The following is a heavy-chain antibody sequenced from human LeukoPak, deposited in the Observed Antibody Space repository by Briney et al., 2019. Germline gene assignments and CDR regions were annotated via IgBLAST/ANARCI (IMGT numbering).Heavy chain of an antibody. CDR3: ARDYNGSGSGVFDY. CDR2: IIPIFGTA. V-gene: IGHV1-69*13. J-gene: IGHJ4*02. CDR1: GYTFVSYG. Sequence: GASVKVSCKASGYTFVSYGISWVRQAPGQGLEWMGGIIPIFGTANYAQKFQGRVTITADESTSTAYMELSSLRSEDTAVYYCARDYNGSGSGVFDYWGQGTLVTVSS. D-gene: IGHD3-10*01.